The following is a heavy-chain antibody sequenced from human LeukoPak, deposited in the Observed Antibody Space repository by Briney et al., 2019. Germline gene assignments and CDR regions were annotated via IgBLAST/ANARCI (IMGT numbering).Heavy chain of an antibody. Sequence: GGSLRLSCAASGFTFSNYEMNWVRQAPGKGLEWVSAISGSGGSTYYADSVKGRFTISRDNSKNTLYLQMNSLRAEDTAVYYCAKAIAVAVAFDYWGQGTLVTVSS. V-gene: IGHV3-23*01. CDR1: GFTFSNYE. CDR3: AKAIAVAVAFDY. CDR2: ISGSGGST. D-gene: IGHD6-19*01. J-gene: IGHJ4*02.